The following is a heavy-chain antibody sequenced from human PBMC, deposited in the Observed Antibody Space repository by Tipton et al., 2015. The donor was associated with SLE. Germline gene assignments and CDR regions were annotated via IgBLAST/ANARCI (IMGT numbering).Heavy chain of an antibody. V-gene: IGHV4-31*03. Sequence: TLSLTCPVSGDSISSGGHYWSWIRQLPGKGLEWIGCIYHSGTTYYNPYLKSRLTISVDTSENPLSLTLTSVTAADTAVYYCARGLLEWSEVWGQGTTVTVAS. CDR2: IYHSGTT. D-gene: IGHD3-3*01. J-gene: IGHJ6*02. CDR3: ARGLLEWSEV. CDR1: GDSISSGGHY.